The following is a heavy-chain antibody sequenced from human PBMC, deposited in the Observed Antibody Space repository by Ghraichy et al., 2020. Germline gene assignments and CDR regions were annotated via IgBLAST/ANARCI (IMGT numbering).Heavy chain of an antibody. Sequence: GGSLRLSCAASGFTFSSYAMSWVRQAPGKGLEWVSAISGGGSSTYYADSVRGRFTISRDNSDKKVYLQVDSLRAEDTAVYYCAKDRRETSGLGDFDVWGQGTMVTVSS. CDR2: ISGGGSST. CDR3: AKDRRETSGLGDFDV. J-gene: IGHJ3*01. D-gene: IGHD3-22*01. CDR1: GFTFSSYA. V-gene: IGHV3-23*01.